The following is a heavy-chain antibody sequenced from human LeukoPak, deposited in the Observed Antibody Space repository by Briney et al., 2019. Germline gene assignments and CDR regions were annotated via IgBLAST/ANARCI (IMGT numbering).Heavy chain of an antibody. D-gene: IGHD2-21*02. V-gene: IGHV4-61*02. CDR2: IYTSGST. CDR1: GGSISSGSYY. Sequence: SETLSLTCTVSGGSISSGSYYWSWIRQPAGEGLEWIGRIYTSGSTNYNPSLKSRVTISVDTSKNQFSLKLSSVTAADTAVYYCAKGTPPGTAAFDIWGQGTMVTVSS. J-gene: IGHJ3*02. CDR3: AKGTPPGTAAFDI.